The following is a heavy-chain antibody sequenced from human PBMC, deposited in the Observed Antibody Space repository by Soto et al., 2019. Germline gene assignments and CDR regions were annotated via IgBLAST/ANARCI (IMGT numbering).Heavy chain of an antibody. Sequence: GGSLRLSCAASGFTFSSYSMNWVRQAPGKGLEWVSYISSSSSTIYYADSVKGRFTISRDNAKNSLYLQMNSLRAEDTAVYYCAREYCSGGSCYDGFDYWGQGTLVTVSS. CDR3: AREYCSGGSCYDGFDY. D-gene: IGHD2-15*01. V-gene: IGHV3-48*01. CDR1: GFTFSSYS. CDR2: ISSSSSTI. J-gene: IGHJ4*02.